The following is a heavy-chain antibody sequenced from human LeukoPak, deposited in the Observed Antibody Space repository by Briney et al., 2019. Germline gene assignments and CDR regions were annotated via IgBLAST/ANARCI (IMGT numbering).Heavy chain of an antibody. CDR2: IYYSGST. CDR1: GGSISSGGYY. CDR3: ARENFVRQQQLCWFDP. V-gene: IGHV4-31*03. D-gene: IGHD6-13*01. Sequence: SETLSLTCTVSGGSISSGGYYWSWIRQHPGTGLEWIGYIYYSGSTYYNPSLKSRVTISVATSKNQFSLKLSSVTAADTAVYYCARENFVRQQQLCWFDPWGQGTLVTVSS. J-gene: IGHJ5*02.